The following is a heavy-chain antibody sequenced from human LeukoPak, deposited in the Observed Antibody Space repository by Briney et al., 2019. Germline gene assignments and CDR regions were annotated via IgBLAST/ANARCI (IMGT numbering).Heavy chain of an antibody. D-gene: IGHD1-26*01. Sequence: PSETLSLTCAVYGGSFSGYYWGWIRQPPGKGLEWIGEINHSGSTNYNPSLKSRVTISVDTSKNQFSLKLSSVTAADTAVYYCARGGGSYFSDYWGQGTLVTVSS. J-gene: IGHJ4*02. CDR2: INHSGST. V-gene: IGHV4-34*01. CDR3: ARGGGSYFSDY. CDR1: GGSFSGYY.